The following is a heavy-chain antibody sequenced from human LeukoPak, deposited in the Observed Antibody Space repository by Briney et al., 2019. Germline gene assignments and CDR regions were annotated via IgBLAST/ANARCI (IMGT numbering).Heavy chain of an antibody. D-gene: IGHD6-13*01. J-gene: IGHJ6*02. Sequence: SETLSLTCTVSGGSISSYYWSWIRQPPGKGLEWIGYIYYSGSTNYNPSLKSRVTISVDTSKNQFSLKLSSVTAADTAVYYCARARHDSSSWYDPYYYGMDVRGQGTTVTVSS. CDR1: GGSISSYY. V-gene: IGHV4-59*01. CDR2: IYYSGST. CDR3: ARARHDSSSWYDPYYYGMDV.